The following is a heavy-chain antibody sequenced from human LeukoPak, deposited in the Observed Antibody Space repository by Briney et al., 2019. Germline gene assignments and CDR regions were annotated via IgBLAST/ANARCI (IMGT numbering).Heavy chain of an antibody. J-gene: IGHJ4*02. Sequence: ASVKVSCKASGYTFTSYDINWVRQATGQGLEWMGWMNPNSGNTGYARKFQGRVTMTRNTSISTAYMELSSLRSEDTAVYYCATTRITMVRGVLGYWGQGTLVTVSS. CDR2: MNPNSGNT. V-gene: IGHV1-8*01. CDR1: GYTFTSYD. CDR3: ATTRITMVRGVLGY. D-gene: IGHD3-10*01.